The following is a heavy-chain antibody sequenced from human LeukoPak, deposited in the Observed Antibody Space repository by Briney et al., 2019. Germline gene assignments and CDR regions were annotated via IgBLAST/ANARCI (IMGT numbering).Heavy chain of an antibody. Sequence: PGGSLRLSCAASGFTFSNAWMSWVRQAPGKGLEWVGRIKSKTDGGTTDYAAPVKGRFTISRDDSKNTLYLQMNSLKTEDTAVYYCTTQYYGSGSYYRGYFDYWGQGTLVTVSS. J-gene: IGHJ4*02. D-gene: IGHD3-10*01. CDR3: TTQYYGSGSYYRGYFDY. V-gene: IGHV3-15*01. CDR2: IKSKTDGGTT. CDR1: GFTFSNAW.